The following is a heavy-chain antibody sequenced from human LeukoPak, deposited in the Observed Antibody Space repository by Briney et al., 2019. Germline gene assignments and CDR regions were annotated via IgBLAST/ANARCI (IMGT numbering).Heavy chain of an antibody. J-gene: IGHJ3*02. V-gene: IGHV1-69*04. D-gene: IGHD5-24*01. CDR1: GGTFSSYT. CDR3: ARERWLQFRCAFDI. CDR2: IIPILGIA. Sequence: SVKVSCKASGGTFSSYTISWVRQAPGQGLEWMGRIIPILGIANYAQKFQGRVTITAAKSTSTAYMELSSLRSEDTAVYYCARERWLQFRCAFDIWGQGTMVTVSS.